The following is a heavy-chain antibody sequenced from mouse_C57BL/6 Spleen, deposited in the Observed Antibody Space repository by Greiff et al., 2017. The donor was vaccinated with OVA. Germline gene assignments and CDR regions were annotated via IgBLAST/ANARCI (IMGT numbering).Heavy chain of an antibody. CDR3: ARRATGTGFAY. V-gene: IGHV5-6*01. CDR1: GFTFSSYG. D-gene: IGHD4-1*02. Sequence: EVQGVESGGDLVKPGGSLKLSCAASGFTFSSYGMSWVRQTPDKRLEWVATISSGGSYTYYPDSVKGRFTISRDNAKNTLYLQMSSLKSEDTAMYYCARRATGTGFAYWGQGTLVTVSA. J-gene: IGHJ3*01. CDR2: ISSGGSYT.